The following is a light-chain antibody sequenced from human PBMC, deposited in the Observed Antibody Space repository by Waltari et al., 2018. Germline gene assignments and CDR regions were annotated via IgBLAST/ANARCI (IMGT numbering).Light chain of an antibody. V-gene: IGLV2-14*03. J-gene: IGLJ2*01. CDR1: SSDVGGYNY. CDR2: EVS. Sequence: QSALTQPASMSGSPGQSITIPCTGTSSDVGGYNYVSWYQQNPGEAPKRMIFEVSRRPSWFSVRFSGSKFGNTASRTISGLQSEDEADYYCGSYASGNSILFGGGTKVTVL. CDR3: GSYASGNSIL.